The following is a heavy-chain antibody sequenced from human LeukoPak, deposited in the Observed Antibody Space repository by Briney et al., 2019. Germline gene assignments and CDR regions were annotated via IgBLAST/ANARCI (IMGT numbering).Heavy chain of an antibody. J-gene: IGHJ6*04. CDR3: ARDEVVVVAPAGDYYYYGMDV. CDR2: IIPIFGTA. V-gene: IGHV1-69*06. CDR1: GGTFSSYA. D-gene: IGHD2-2*01. Sequence: ASVKASCKASGGTFSSYAISWVRQAPGQGLEWMGGIIPIFGTANYAQKFQGRVTITADKSTSTAYMELSSLRSEDTAVYYCARDEVVVVAPAGDYYYYGMDVWGKGTTVTVSS.